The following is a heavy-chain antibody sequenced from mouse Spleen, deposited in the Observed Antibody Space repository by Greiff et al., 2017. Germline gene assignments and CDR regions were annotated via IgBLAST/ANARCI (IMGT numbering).Heavy chain of an antibody. D-gene: IGHD2-1*01. CDR2: ISNGGGST. J-gene: IGHJ2*01. CDR3: ARLYGYGNYLDY. V-gene: IGHV5-12*02. CDR1: GFTFSDYY. Sequence: EVQVVESGGGLVQPGGSLKLSCATSGFTFSDYYMYWVRQTPEKRLEWVAYISNGGGSTYYPDTVKGRFTISRDNAKNTLYLQMSRLKSEDTAMYYCARLYGYGNYLDYWGQGTTLTVSS.